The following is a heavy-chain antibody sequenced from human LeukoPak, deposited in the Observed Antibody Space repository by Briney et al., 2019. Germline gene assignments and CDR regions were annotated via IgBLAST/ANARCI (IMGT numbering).Heavy chain of an antibody. CDR2: IYYSGST. Sequence: SETLSLTCTVSGVSISGGGDYWSWIRQHPGKGLEWIGYIYYSGSTYYNPSLKSRVTISVDTSKNQFSLKLSSVTAADTAVYYCAREGPGRRDGYNYIDYWGQGTLVTVSS. V-gene: IGHV4-31*03. CDR1: GVSISGGGDY. D-gene: IGHD5-24*01. J-gene: IGHJ4*02. CDR3: AREGPGRRDGYNYIDY.